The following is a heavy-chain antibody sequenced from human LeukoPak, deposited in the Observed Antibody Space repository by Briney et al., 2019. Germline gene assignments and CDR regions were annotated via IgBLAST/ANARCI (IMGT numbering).Heavy chain of an antibody. J-gene: IGHJ4*02. CDR3: ARDQGDFWSGYGRDY. V-gene: IGHV3-7*01. D-gene: IGHD3-3*01. CDR1: GFTFSNYA. CDR2: IKQDGSEK. Sequence: PGGSLRLSCAASGFTFSNYAIHWVRQAPGKGLEWVANIKQDGSEKYYVDSVKGRFTISRDNAKNSLYLQMNSLRAEDTAVYYCARDQGDFWSGYGRDYWGQGTLVTVSS.